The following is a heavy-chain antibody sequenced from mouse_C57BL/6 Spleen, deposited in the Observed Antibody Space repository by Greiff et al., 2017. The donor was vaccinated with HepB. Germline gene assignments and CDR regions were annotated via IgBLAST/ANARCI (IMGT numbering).Heavy chain of an antibody. Sequence: VQLQQSGPVLVKPGASVKMSCKASGYTFTDYYMNWVKQSHGKSLEWIGVINPYNGGTSYNQKFKGKATLTVDKSSSTAYMELNSLTSEDSAVYYCAREYYYGSSYGYFDVWGTGTTVTVSS. V-gene: IGHV1-19*01. D-gene: IGHD1-1*01. CDR1: GYTFTDYY. J-gene: IGHJ1*03. CDR2: INPYNGGT. CDR3: AREYYYGSSYGYFDV.